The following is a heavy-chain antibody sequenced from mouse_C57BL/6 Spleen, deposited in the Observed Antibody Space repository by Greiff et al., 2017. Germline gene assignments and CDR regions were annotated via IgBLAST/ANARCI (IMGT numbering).Heavy chain of an antibody. CDR2: ISSGGSYT. Sequence: EVKLVESGGDLVKPGGSLKLSCAASGFTFSSYGMSWVRQTPDKRLEWVATISSGGSYTYYPDSVKGRFTISRDNAKNTLYLQMSSLKSEDTAMYYCARQRGLGYYFDYWGQGTTLTVSS. CDR3: ARQRGLGYYFDY. V-gene: IGHV5-6*02. J-gene: IGHJ2*01. CDR1: GFTFSSYG. D-gene: IGHD6-1*01.